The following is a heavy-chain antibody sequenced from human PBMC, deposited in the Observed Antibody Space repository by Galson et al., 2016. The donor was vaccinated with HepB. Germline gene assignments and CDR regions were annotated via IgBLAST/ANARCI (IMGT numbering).Heavy chain of an antibody. CDR2: ISSNSSHT. Sequence: SLRLSCAASGFTFADCSLTWIRQAPGKGLEWVSYISSNSSHTNYADSVKGRFTVSKDNARNSLFLQMNSLRAEDTAVYFCARAVRGVDDAFDIWGQGTMVTVSS. CDR1: GFTFADCS. CDR3: ARAVRGVDDAFDI. V-gene: IGHV3-11*06. D-gene: IGHD3-10*01. J-gene: IGHJ3*02.